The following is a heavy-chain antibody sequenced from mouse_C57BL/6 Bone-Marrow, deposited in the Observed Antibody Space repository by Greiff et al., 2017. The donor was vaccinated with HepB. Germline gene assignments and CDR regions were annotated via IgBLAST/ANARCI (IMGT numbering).Heavy chain of an antibody. CDR2: ISNGGGST. CDR1: GFTFSDYY. V-gene: IGHV5-12*01. Sequence: EVHLVESGGGLVQPGGSLKLSCAASGFTFSDYYMYWVRQTPEKRLEWVAYISNGGGSTYYPDTVKGRFTISRDNAKNTLYLQMSRLKSEDTAMYYCARNGDYEGASWFAYWGQGTLVTVSA. J-gene: IGHJ3*01. CDR3: ARNGDYEGASWFAY. D-gene: IGHD2-4*01.